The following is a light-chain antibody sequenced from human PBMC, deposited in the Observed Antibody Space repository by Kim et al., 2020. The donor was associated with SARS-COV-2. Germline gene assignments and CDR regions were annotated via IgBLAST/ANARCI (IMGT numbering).Light chain of an antibody. J-gene: IGKJ1*01. Sequence: EIVITQSPATLSVSPGGRATLSCRASQSVGNHLAWYQLKPGQAPRLLIEAASTRASGIPSRFSGGGSGTEFTLTISSLQSEDFAVYVCQHYAVWPGTFGLGTKVDIK. CDR3: QHYAVWPGT. V-gene: IGKV3-15*01. CDR1: QSVGNH. CDR2: AAS.